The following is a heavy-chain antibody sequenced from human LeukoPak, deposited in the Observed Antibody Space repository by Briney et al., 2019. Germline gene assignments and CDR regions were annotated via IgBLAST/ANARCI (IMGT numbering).Heavy chain of an antibody. CDR1: GCTFTRSY. CDR2: INPNSGGT. Sequence: ASVKVSRKASGCTFTRSYMHWVRQAPGQGLELMGSINPNSGGTNYAQNFQGRVTMTRDTSISTAYMELSTLRSDDTAVYYCARDSGGWASNWGQGTLVPVSS. D-gene: IGHD6-19*01. CDR3: ARDSGGWASN. J-gene: IGHJ4*02. V-gene: IGHV1-2*02.